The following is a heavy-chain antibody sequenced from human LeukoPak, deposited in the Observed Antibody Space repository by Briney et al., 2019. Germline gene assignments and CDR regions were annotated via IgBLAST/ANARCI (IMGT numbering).Heavy chain of an antibody. J-gene: IGHJ4*02. CDR1: GYTFTGYY. CDR2: INPNSGGT. V-gene: IGHV1-2*02. CDR3: ARDWELRGEDY. D-gene: IGHD1-26*01. Sequence: ASVKVSCKASGYTFTGYYMHWVRQAPGQGLEWMGWINPNSGGTNHAQKFQGRVTMTRDTSISTAYMELSRLRSDDTAVYYCARDWELRGEDYWGQGTLVTVSS.